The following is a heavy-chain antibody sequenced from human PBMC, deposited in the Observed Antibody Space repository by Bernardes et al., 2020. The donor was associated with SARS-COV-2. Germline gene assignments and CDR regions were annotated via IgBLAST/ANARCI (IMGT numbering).Heavy chain of an antibody. CDR1: GFTVSINY. Sequence: GGSLRLSCSASGFTVSINYMSWVRQAPGKGLEWVSVIYGGGSTYYADSVKRRFTISRDNSMNTLYLQMNSLRAEDTAVYYCAREGRIAAAGARHYGMDVWGQGTTVTVSS. CDR3: AREGRIAAAGARHYGMDV. D-gene: IGHD6-13*01. CDR2: IYGGGST. V-gene: IGHV3-53*05. J-gene: IGHJ6*02.